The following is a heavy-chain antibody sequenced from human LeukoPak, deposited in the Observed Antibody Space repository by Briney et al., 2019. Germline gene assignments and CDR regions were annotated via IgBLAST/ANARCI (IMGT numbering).Heavy chain of an antibody. J-gene: IGHJ6*02. Sequence: GGSLRLSCAASGFTFSSYAMHWVRQAPGKGLEWVAVISYDGSNIYYADSVKGRFTISRSNAKNTLYLQMNSLRAEDTAVYYCARDRYYGMDVWGQGTTVTVSS. CDR2: ISYDGSNI. V-gene: IGHV3-30-3*01. CDR3: ARDRYYGMDV. CDR1: GFTFSSYA.